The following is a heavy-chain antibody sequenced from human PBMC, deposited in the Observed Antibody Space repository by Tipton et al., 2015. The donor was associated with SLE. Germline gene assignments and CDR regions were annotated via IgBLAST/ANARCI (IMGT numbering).Heavy chain of an antibody. CDR1: SGSICSYY. D-gene: IGHD4-17*01. V-gene: IGHV4-59*01. CDR3: ARVDGDYGDAFYI. J-gene: IGHJ3*02. CDR2: IFYSGST. Sequence: TLSLTCSVSSGSICSYYWSWIRQPPGKGLEWIGYIFYSGSTNYNHSPKSRVTISIDTSKNQFSRKLTAVTSADTAVYYCARVDGDYGDAFYIWGQGTLVTVSS.